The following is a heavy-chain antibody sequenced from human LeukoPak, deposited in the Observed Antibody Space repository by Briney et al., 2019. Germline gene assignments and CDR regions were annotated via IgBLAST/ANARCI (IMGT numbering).Heavy chain of an antibody. CDR3: ARSVGGAAAGFDY. J-gene: IGHJ4*02. CDR2: IYYSGST. V-gene: IGHV4-59*01. CDR1: GGSISNYY. D-gene: IGHD6-13*01. Sequence: KPSETLSLTCTVSGGSISNYYWTWIRQPPGEGLEWIGYIYYSGSTHYNPSLKSRVTISLDTSKNQFSLKVRSVTAADTAVYYCARSVGGAAAGFDYWGQGTLVTVSS.